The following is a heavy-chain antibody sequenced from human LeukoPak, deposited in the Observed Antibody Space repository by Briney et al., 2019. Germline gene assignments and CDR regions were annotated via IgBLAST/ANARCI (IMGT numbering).Heavy chain of an antibody. CDR2: INHSGST. D-gene: IGHD1-1*01. V-gene: IGHV4-34*01. Sequence: GSLRLSCAASGFTFDDYGMSWIRQPPGKGLEWIGEINHSGSTNYNPSLKSRVTISVDTSKNQFSLKLSSVTAADTAVYYCASRAYNWNDVNVYWGQGTLVTVSS. CDR1: GFTFDDYG. CDR3: ASRAYNWNDVNVY. J-gene: IGHJ4*02.